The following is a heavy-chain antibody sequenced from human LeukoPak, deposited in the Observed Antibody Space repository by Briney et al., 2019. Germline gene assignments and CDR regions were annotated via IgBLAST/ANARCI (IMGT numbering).Heavy chain of an antibody. V-gene: IGHV3-48*03. Sequence: GGSLRLSCAASGFTFSSYEMNWVRQAPGKGLEWVSYISSSGSTIYCADSVKGRFTISRDNAKNSLYLQMNSLRAEDTAVYFCARAYYYYGSGSYYKENSYYYGMDVWGQGTTVTVSS. CDR3: ARAYYYYGSGSYYKENSYYYGMDV. CDR1: GFTFSSYE. CDR2: ISSSGSTI. D-gene: IGHD3-10*01. J-gene: IGHJ6*02.